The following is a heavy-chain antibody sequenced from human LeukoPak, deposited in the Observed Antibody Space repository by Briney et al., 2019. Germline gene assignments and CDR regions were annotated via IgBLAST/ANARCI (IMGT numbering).Heavy chain of an antibody. CDR2: ISSSGASK. Sequence: GGSLRLSCAASGFTFGSYAMGWVRQAPGKGLEWVSAISSSGASKYYADSVKGRFTISRDNSKNTLYLQMNSLRAEDTAVYYCARGDLWFGESDYWGQGTLVTVSS. V-gene: IGHV3-23*01. CDR1: GFTFGSYA. CDR3: ARGDLWFGESDY. D-gene: IGHD3-10*01. J-gene: IGHJ4*02.